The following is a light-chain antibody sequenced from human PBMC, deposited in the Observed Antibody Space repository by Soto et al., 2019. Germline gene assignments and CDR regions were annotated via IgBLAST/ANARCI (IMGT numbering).Light chain of an antibody. CDR1: SSDVGGFDH. V-gene: IGLV2-14*03. J-gene: IGLJ1*01. Sequence: QSVLTQSSSVSESPGQSITIYCTGASSDVGGFDHVSWYQQHPGKVPRLLIYDVSSRPSGVSDRFSGSKSGNTASLTISGLQAEDEADYYCNSFTTTNTYVFGTGTKVTVL. CDR2: DVS. CDR3: NSFTTTNTYV.